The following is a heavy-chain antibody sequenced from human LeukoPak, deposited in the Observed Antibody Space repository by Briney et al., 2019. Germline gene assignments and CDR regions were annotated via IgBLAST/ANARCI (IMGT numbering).Heavy chain of an antibody. V-gene: IGHV3-9*03. CDR1: GFTFDDYA. CDR3: AKGSSGYLEATFDY. J-gene: IGHJ4*02. D-gene: IGHD3-22*01. CDR2: ISWNSGSI. Sequence: GGSLRLSCAASGFTFDDYAMHWVRQAPGKGLEWVSGISWNSGSIGYADSMKGRFTISRDNAKNSLYLQMNSLRAEDMALYYCAKGSSGYLEATFDYWGQGTLVTVSS.